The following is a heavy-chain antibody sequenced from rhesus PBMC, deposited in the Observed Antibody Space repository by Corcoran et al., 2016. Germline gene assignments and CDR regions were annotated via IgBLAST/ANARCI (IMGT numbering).Heavy chain of an antibody. D-gene: IGHD6-25*01. CDR1: GFTFSSYV. CDR2: ISERGGTI. J-gene: IGHJ4*01. V-gene: IGHV3S26*01. Sequence: DVQLVESGGGLVKPGGSLRLSCVASGFTFSSYVMNWVRQAPGKGLEWVSVISERGGTIYYSDAGKGRFTISRDNAKNSLSLQMNSLKTEDTAVYYCTRGTWSGSWNDWGQGVLVTVSS. CDR3: TRGTWSGSWND.